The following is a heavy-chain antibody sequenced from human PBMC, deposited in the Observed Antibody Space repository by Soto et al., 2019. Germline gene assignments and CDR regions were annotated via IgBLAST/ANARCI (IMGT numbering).Heavy chain of an antibody. D-gene: IGHD3-10*01. CDR2: IYYDGRS. CDR3: ARGTMLRGPGYYYAMDV. J-gene: IGHJ6*02. Sequence: SETLSLTCSVSGDSISRNGYFWTWIRQHPGKGLEWIGYIYYDGRSYYTPSLKSRVIISVDTSKNQFSLYLTAVPAADTAVYYCARGTMLRGPGYYYAMDVWSQGTTFTVSS. CDR1: GDSISRNGYF. V-gene: IGHV4-31*03.